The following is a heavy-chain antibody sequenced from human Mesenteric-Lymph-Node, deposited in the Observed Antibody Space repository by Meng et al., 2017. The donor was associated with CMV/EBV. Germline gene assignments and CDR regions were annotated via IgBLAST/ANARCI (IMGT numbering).Heavy chain of an antibody. D-gene: IGHD2-21*01. V-gene: IGHV1-2*02. CDR2: IKPNTGYT. CDR3: TRDHDWGADY. J-gene: IGHJ4*02. CDR1: GYLFNDHF. Sequence: ASVKVSCKASGYLFNDHFMHWVRQAPGQGLEWMGWIKPNTGYTNYAQNFQGRVTMTSDSSIATAYMELSRLTYDDTAVYYCTRDHDWGADYWGQGTLVTVSS.